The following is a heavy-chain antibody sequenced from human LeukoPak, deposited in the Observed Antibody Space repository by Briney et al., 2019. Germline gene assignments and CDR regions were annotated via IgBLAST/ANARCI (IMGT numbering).Heavy chain of an antibody. CDR1: GGSFSGYY. J-gene: IGHJ5*02. CDR2: IYYSGST. V-gene: IGHV4-59*08. Sequence: SETLSLTCAVYGGSFSGYYWSWIRQPPGKGLEWIGYIYYSGSTNYNPSLKSRVTISVDTSKNQFSLKLSSVTAADTAVYYCARRGRGVGATGWFDPWGQGTLVTVSS. D-gene: IGHD1-26*01. CDR3: ARRGRGVGATGWFDP.